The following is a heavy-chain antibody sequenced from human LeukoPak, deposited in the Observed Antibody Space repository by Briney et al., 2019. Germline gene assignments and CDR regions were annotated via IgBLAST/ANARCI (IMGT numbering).Heavy chain of an antibody. Sequence: SETLSLTCTVSGGSISGSSYYWGWIRQPPGKGLEWIASIYYSGHTYYNPSLRSRVTISVDTSKNQFSLKLSSVTAADTAVYYCARDVRGIAAADPLDWGQGTLVTVSS. D-gene: IGHD6-13*01. CDR1: GGSISGSSYY. CDR3: ARDVRGIAAADPLD. CDR2: IYYSGHT. V-gene: IGHV4-39*07. J-gene: IGHJ4*02.